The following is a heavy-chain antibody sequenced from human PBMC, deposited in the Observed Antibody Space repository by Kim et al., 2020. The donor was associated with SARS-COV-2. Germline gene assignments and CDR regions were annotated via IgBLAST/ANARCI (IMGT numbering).Heavy chain of an antibody. CDR3: ARVYSQWFHWFDP. J-gene: IGHJ5*02. CDR2: IYYSGST. V-gene: IGHV4-59*01. D-gene: IGHD3-10*01. Sequence: SETLSLTCTVSGGSISSYYWSWIRQPPGKGLEWIGYIYYSGSTNYNPSLKSRVTISVDTSKNQFSLKLSSVTAADTAVYYGARVYSQWFHWFDPWGQGTL. CDR1: GGSISSYY.